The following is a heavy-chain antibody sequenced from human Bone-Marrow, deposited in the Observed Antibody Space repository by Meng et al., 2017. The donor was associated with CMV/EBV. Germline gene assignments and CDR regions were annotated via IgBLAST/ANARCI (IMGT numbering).Heavy chain of an antibody. V-gene: IGHV3-11*01. CDR2: ISSSGSTI. Sequence: GGSLRLSCAASGFTFSDYYMSWIRQAPGKGLEWVSYISSSGSTIYYADSVKGRFTISRDNAKNSLYLQMNSLRAEDTAVYYCARDTYDFWSGSFLSLYYYYYGIDVWGQGTTVTVSS. D-gene: IGHD3-3*01. CDR1: GFTFSDYY. CDR3: ARDTYDFWSGSFLSLYYYYYGIDV. J-gene: IGHJ6*02.